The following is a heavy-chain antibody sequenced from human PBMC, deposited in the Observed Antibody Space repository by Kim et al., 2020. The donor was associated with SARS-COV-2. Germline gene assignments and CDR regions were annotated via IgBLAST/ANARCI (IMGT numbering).Heavy chain of an antibody. CDR2: IIPIHGTT. V-gene: IGHV1-69*13. J-gene: IGHJ6*02. D-gene: IGHD2-2*02. Sequence: SVKVSCKLSGGTFGTYALSWVRQAPGQGLEWMGGIIPIHGTTNYARNFQGRVTFSADEPPSTAFMELSSLRSEDTAVYFCAIGRECTSVSCFTREKVDYDYDMDVWGQGTTVTVS. CDR1: GGTFGTYA. CDR3: AIGRECTSVSCFTREKVDYDYDMDV.